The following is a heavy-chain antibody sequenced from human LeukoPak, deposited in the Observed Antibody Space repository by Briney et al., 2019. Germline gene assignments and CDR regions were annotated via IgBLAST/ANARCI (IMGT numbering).Heavy chain of an antibody. CDR3: ARHLPGETTFDY. J-gene: IGHJ4*02. Sequence: SETLSLTCTVSGGSISSSSYYWGWIRQPPGKGLEWIGSIYYSGSTYYNPSLKSRVTISVDTSKNQFSLKLSSVTAADTAVYYCARHLPGETTFDYWGQGTLVTVSS. CDR1: GGSISSSSYY. D-gene: IGHD1-1*01. V-gene: IGHV4-39*01. CDR2: IYYSGST.